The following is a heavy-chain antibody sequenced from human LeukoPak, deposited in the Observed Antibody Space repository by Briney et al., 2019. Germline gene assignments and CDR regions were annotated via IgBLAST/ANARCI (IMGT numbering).Heavy chain of an antibody. CDR3: ARRGYDSGSYFHY. V-gene: IGHV5-10-1*01. Sequence: GESLKTSCNGSGYXFTNYWISWVRQMPGKGLEWMGTIDPGDSETNYSPSLQGHVTISADKSSSAAYLQWSSLKASDSAMYYCARRGYDSGSYFHYWGQGTLVTVSS. CDR2: IDPGDSET. D-gene: IGHD1-26*01. J-gene: IGHJ4*02. CDR1: GYXFTNYW.